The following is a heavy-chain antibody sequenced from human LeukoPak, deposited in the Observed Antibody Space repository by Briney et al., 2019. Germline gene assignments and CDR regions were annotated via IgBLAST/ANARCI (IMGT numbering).Heavy chain of an antibody. J-gene: IGHJ4*02. CDR2: IHYSGST. CDR3: ARDAMVRGFDY. Sequence: SETLSLTCTVSGGSISSSSYYWAWIRQPPGKGLEWIGSIHYSGSTYYNPSLQSRVTISIDTSKNQFSLKLRFVTAADTAVYYCARDAMVRGFDYWGQGTLVTVSS. D-gene: IGHD3-10*01. V-gene: IGHV4-39*07. CDR1: GGSISSSSYY.